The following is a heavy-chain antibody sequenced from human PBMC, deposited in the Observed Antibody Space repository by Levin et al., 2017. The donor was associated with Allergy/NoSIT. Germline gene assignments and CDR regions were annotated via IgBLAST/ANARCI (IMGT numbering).Heavy chain of an antibody. CDR2: VHHSGSA. CDR3: ARGGEGRFGEPDV. J-gene: IGHJ6*02. Sequence: SETLSLTCAVYGGSFSGFYWNWIRQSPGKGLEWIGEVHHSGSAKYNPSLKSRVTISVDTSKNQFSLRLSSVTAADTAVYYCARGGEGRFGEPDVWGQGTTVTVSS. CDR1: GGSFSGFY. D-gene: IGHD3-10*01. V-gene: IGHV4-34*01.